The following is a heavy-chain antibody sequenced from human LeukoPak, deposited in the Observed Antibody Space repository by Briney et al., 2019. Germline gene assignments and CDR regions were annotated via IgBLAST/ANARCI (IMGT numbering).Heavy chain of an antibody. CDR1: GFTFDEYA. V-gene: IGHV3-43*02. D-gene: IGHD6-19*01. CDR2: ISGDGGRT. CDR3: AKDILSGFYETFDY. Sequence: GGSLRLSCVVSGFTFDEYAMHWVRQGPGKGLEWVSLISGDGGRTYYADSVKGGFTISRYNSKNSLYLEMNSLRTEDTALYYCAKDILSGFYETFDYWGQGTLVTVSS. J-gene: IGHJ4*02.